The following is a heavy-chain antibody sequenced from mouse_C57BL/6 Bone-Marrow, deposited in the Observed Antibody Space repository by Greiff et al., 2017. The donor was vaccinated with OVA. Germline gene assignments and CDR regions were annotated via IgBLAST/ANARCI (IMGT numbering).Heavy chain of an antibody. CDR1: GFNITDYY. Sequence: EVQLQQSGAELVKPGASVKLSCTASGFNITDYYMHWVKQRTEQGLEWIGRIDPEDGDTKYAPKFQGKATITADTSSNTAYLQLSSLTSEDTAVYYCARGVYCYYAMDYWGQGTSVTVSS. J-gene: IGHJ4*01. D-gene: IGHD1-1*01. CDR3: ARGVYCYYAMDY. V-gene: IGHV14-2*01. CDR2: IDPEDGDT.